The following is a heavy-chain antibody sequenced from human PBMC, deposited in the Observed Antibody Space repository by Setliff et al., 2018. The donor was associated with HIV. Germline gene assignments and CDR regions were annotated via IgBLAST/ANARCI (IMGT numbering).Heavy chain of an antibody. CDR2: ISYSGTT. V-gene: IGHV4-59*08. CDR1: GGSISSYY. J-gene: IGHJ4*02. CDR3: ASGREAVAGALHFDY. Sequence: PSETLSLTCTVSGGSISSYYWNWIRQPPGKGLECIGHISYSGTTNYNPSLESRVSISVDTSKNQFSLKLNSVTAADTAVYYCASGREAVAGALHFDYWGQGPLVTVS. D-gene: IGHD6-19*01.